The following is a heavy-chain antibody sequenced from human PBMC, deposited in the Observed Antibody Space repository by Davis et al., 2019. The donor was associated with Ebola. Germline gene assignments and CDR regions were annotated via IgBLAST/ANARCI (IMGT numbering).Heavy chain of an antibody. J-gene: IGHJ6*02. V-gene: IGHV3-48*01. CDR1: GFTFSSYS. CDR2: ISSSSSTI. D-gene: IGHD2-2*01. Sequence: PGGSLRLSCAASGFTFSSYSMNWVRQAPGKGLEWVSYISSSSSTIYYADSVKGRFIISRDNAKNSLYLQMNSLRAEDTAVYYCAREWGDIVVVPASGMDVWGQGTTVTVSS. CDR3: AREWGDIVVVPASGMDV.